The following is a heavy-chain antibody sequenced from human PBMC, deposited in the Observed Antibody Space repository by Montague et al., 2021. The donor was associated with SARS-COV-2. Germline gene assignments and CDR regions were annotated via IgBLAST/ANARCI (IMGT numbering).Heavy chain of an antibody. CDR3: ARVTYTSGWFQQFDY. CDR1: GGSISSSNYY. D-gene: IGHD6-19*01. V-gene: IGHV4-39*01. Sequence: SETLSLTCTVSGGSISSSNYYWGWIRQPPGKGLEWIGSIDYSGTTYCNPSLQSRVTISVDTSKKQFSLKLSSVTAADTAVYYCARVTYTSGWFQQFDYWGQGTLVTVSS. J-gene: IGHJ4*02. CDR2: IDYSGTT.